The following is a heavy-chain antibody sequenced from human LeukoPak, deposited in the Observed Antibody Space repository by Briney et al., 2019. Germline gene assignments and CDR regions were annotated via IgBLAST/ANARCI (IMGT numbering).Heavy chain of an antibody. J-gene: IGHJ6*03. Sequence: PGGSLRLSCTTSGFTFSNYAMSWLRQAPGKGLEWASGVSGSGGSTYYADSVKGRFTISRDNSKNTLYLQMNSLRAEDTAVYYCAKDPMGTYCGGDCYSPHWRSSYMDVWGKGTTVTVSS. D-gene: IGHD2-21*02. CDR2: VSGSGGST. V-gene: IGHV3-23*01. CDR1: GFTFSNYA. CDR3: AKDPMGTYCGGDCYSPHWRSSYMDV.